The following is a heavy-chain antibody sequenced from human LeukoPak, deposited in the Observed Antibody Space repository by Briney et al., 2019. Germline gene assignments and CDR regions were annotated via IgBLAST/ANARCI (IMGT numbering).Heavy chain of an antibody. CDR1: GFTFSSYG. D-gene: IGHD6-19*01. CDR3: AEASARSSGWYDYFDY. CDR2: IRYDGSNK. Sequence: GGSLRLSCAASGFTFSSYGMHWVRQAPGKGLEWVAFIRYDGSNKYYADSVKGRFTISRDNSKNTLYLQMNSLRAEDTAVYYCAEASARSSGWYDYFDYWGQGTLVTVSS. J-gene: IGHJ4*02. V-gene: IGHV3-30*02.